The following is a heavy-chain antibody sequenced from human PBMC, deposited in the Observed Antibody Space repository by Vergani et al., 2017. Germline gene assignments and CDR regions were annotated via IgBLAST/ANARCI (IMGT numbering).Heavy chain of an antibody. Sequence: EVQLVQSGAEVKKPGESLKISCKGSGYSFTSYWIGWVRQMPGKGLEWMGIIYPGDSDTRYSPSFQGKVTISADKSIITAYLQWSSLKASDTAMYYCARRVDIVGATDYFDYWGQGTLVTVSS. D-gene: IGHD1-26*01. CDR2: IYPGDSDT. CDR1: GYSFTSYW. J-gene: IGHJ4*02. V-gene: IGHV5-51*01. CDR3: ARRVDIVGATDYFDY.